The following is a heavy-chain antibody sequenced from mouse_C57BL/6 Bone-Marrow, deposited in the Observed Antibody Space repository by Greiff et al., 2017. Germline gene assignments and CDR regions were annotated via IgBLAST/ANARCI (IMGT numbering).Heavy chain of an antibody. J-gene: IGHJ4*01. D-gene: IGHD1-1*01. CDR3: ENYGSRLWSYYAMDY. CDR2: FYPGSGST. Sequence: VQLQQSGAELVKPGASVKLSCKASGYTFTDYSIHWVKQRPGQGLEWIGWFYPGSGSTKYNEKFKGKATLTAEKSSSTSYMALSRLTTEVSAVYFVENYGSRLWSYYAMDYWGQGTSVTVSS. CDR1: GYTFTDYS. V-gene: IGHV1-62-2*01.